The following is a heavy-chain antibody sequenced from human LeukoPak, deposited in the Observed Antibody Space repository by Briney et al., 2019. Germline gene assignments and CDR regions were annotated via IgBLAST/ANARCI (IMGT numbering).Heavy chain of an antibody. D-gene: IGHD1-26*01. CDR3: AKAKRMSGSYSAFDI. V-gene: IGHV3-30*18. CDR2: ISHDGSNK. CDR1: GFTFSSYG. J-gene: IGHJ3*02. Sequence: GGSLRLSCAASGFTFSSYGMHWVRQAPGKGLEWVAVISHDGSNKYYADSVKGRFTISRDNSKNTLYLQMNSLRAEDTAVYYCAKAKRMSGSYSAFDIWGQGTMVTVSS.